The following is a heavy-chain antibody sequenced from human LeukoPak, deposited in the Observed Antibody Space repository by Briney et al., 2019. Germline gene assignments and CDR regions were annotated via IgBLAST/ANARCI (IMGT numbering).Heavy chain of an antibody. CDR2: INHSGST. CDR3: ARAVLLWFGVPYAFDI. J-gene: IGHJ3*02. Sequence: MPSETLSLTCAVYGGSFSGYYWSWIRQPPGKGLEWIGEINHSGSTNYNPSLKSRVTISVDTSKNQFSLKLSSVTAADTAVYYCARAVLLWFGVPYAFDIWGQGTMVTVSS. V-gene: IGHV4-34*01. CDR1: GGSFSGYY. D-gene: IGHD3-10*01.